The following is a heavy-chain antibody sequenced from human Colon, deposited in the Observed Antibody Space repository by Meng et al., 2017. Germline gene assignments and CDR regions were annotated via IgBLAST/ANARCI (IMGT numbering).Heavy chain of an antibody. CDR1: GFTFRNYW. Sequence: GGSGGGLVEPGGFLGLSCSASGFTFRNYWMNWVRHTPGKGLVCVAHIDPDGSETKYADSVKGRFTISRDNARSTLYLHINSLRAGDTAVYYCARSGYHNGYDYWGQGTLVTVSS. J-gene: IGHJ4*02. CDR3: ARSGYHNGYDY. V-gene: IGHV3-74*01. D-gene: IGHD5-12*01. CDR2: IDPDGSET.